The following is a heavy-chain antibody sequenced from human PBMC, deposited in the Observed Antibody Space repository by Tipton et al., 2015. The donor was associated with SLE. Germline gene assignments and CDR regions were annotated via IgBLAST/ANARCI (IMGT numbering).Heavy chain of an antibody. Sequence: TLSLTCTVSGGSISSYYWSWIRQPPGKGLEWIGYIYYSGSTNYNPSLKSRVTISVDTSKNQFSLKLSSVTAADTAVYYCTRGKAAAGYYYYYYMDVWGKGTTVTVSS. CDR3: TRGKAAAGYYYYYYMDV. CDR1: GGSISSYY. J-gene: IGHJ6*03. CDR2: IYYSGST. V-gene: IGHV4-59*01. D-gene: IGHD6-13*01.